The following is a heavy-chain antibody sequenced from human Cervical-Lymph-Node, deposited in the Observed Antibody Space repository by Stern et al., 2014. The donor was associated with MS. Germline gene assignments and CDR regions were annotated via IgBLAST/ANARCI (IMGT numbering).Heavy chain of an antibody. CDR2: IIPNRDTS. CDR3: ARDRAAAVGTGYYYALDV. Sequence: VQLVESGAEVKKPGSSVKVSCKVSGGTFITHAVSWVRQVPGQGLEWLGGIIPNRDTSNYVKKFQGRVTITADKSTSSVYMELTSLRFDDTAIYYCARDRAAAVGTGYYYALDVWGQGTTVTVSS. V-gene: IGHV1-69*06. D-gene: IGHD6-13*01. CDR1: GGTFITHA. J-gene: IGHJ6*02.